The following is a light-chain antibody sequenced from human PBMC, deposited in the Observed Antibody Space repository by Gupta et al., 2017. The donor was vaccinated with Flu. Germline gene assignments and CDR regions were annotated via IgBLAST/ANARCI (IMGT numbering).Light chain of an antibody. J-gene: IGKJ3*01. CDR2: VAS. CDR1: QSISRN. Sequence: EVVMPQSPATLSVSPGERATLSCRASQSISRNLSLYQQKPGQAPRLLIYVASTRATGVPARFSCSGSGTGFTLTISILQSEDVAFYFCQRYHDCTSRVTFGPGTKV. CDR3: QRYHDCTSRVT. V-gene: IGKV3-15*01.